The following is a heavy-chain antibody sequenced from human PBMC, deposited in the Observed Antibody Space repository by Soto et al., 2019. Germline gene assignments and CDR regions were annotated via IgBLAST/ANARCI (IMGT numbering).Heavy chain of an antibody. CDR3: ARTDGDLDY. D-gene: IGHD4-17*01. CDR2: THPKSGFT. V-gene: IGHV1-8*01. CDR1: GYTFTRYD. J-gene: IGHJ4*02. Sequence: QVQLVQSGAEVKKPGASVKVSCKASGYTFTRYDINWVRQAPGQGLEWMGWTHPKSGFTGSAQKFQGRITMTRDSSISTAYMELNSLRSEDTAVYYCARTDGDLDYWGQGTLVTVSS.